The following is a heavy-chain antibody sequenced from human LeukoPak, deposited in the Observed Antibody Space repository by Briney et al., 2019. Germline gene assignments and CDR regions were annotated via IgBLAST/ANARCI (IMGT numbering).Heavy chain of an antibody. D-gene: IGHD1-26*01. CDR3: ARGRGYAFDI. CDR2: IYYSGST. Sequence: KASETLSLTCTVSGGSISSYYWSWIGQPPGKGLEWIGYIYYSGSTNYNPSLKSRVTISVDTSKNQFSLKLSSVTAADTAVYYCARGRGYAFDIWGQGAMVTVSS. J-gene: IGHJ3*02. V-gene: IGHV4-59*01. CDR1: GGSISSYY.